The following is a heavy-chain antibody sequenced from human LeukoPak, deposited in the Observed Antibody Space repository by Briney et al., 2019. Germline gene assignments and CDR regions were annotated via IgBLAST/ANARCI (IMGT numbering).Heavy chain of an antibody. V-gene: IGHV4-59*01. D-gene: IGHD2-2*01. CDR1: GGSISSYY. J-gene: IGHJ6*02. CDR2: IYYSGSI. Sequence: PSETLSLTCTVSGGSISSYYWSWIRQPPGKGLEWIGYIYYSGSINYNPSLKSRVTISVDTSKNQFSLKLSSVTAADTAVYYCARESCPLSRGYYYYYYGMDVWGQGTTVTVSS. CDR3: ARESCPLSRGYYYYYYGMDV.